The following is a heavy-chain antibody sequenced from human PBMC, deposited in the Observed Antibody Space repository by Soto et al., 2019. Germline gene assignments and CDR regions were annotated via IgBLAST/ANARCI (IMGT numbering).Heavy chain of an antibody. CDR2: INHSGST. CDR3: ARLFAGEYFDWSITGYFDY. D-gene: IGHD3-9*01. J-gene: IGHJ4*02. CDR1: GGSFIGYY. Sequence: SQTLSLTCAVDGGSFIGYYWSWIRQTPGKGLEWIGEINHSGSTNYNPSLKSRVTISVDTSKNQFSLKLSSVTAADTAVYYCARLFAGEYFDWSITGYFDYWGQGTLVTVSS. V-gene: IGHV4-34*01.